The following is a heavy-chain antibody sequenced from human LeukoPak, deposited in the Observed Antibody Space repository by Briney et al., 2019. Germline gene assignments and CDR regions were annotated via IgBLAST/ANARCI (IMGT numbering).Heavy chain of an antibody. CDR3: AKDLKAYYYDSLADY. CDR2: ISGSGYYS. J-gene: IGHJ4*02. Sequence: GGSLRLSCAASEFTFDNYAMSWVRQAPGKGLEWVSVISGSGYYSYYADSVKGRFTISRDNSKNTLYLQMNSLRAEDTAVYYCAKDLKAYYYDSLADYWGQGTLVTVSS. D-gene: IGHD3-22*01. CDR1: EFTFDNYA. V-gene: IGHV3-23*01.